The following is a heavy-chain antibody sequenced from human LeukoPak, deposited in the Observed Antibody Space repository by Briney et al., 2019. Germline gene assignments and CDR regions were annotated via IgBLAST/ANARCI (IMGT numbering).Heavy chain of an antibody. Sequence: GGSLRLSCAASGFTFGDYGMSWVRQAPGKGLEWVSGINWNGGSTYYADSVKGRFTISRDNSKNTLYLQMNSLRAEDTAVYYYARGRSGSAWDLFDYWGQGTLVTVSS. J-gene: IGHJ4*02. CDR2: INWNGGST. CDR1: GFTFGDYG. D-gene: IGHD1-26*01. V-gene: IGHV3-20*04. CDR3: ARGRSGSAWDLFDY.